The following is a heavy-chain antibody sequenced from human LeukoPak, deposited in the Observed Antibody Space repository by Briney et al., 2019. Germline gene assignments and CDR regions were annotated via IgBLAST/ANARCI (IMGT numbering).Heavy chain of an antibody. D-gene: IGHD4-23*01. CDR3: ARVTGNSYFYYYMDV. J-gene: IGHJ6*03. CDR2: IYPGDSET. V-gene: IGHV5-51*01. Sequence: GESLRISCKGSGYSFTSYWIGWVRQMPGKDLEWVGIIYPGDSETRYTPSFQGQVIISVDKSITTAYLQWGSLKASDTAMYYCARVTGNSYFYYYMDVWGKGTTVTVSS. CDR1: GYSFTSYW.